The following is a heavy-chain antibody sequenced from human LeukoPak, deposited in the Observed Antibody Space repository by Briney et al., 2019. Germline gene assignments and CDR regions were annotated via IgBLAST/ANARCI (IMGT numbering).Heavy chain of an antibody. CDR1: GYTLIELS. CDR2: FDPEDGET. J-gene: IGHJ4*02. CDR3: ATGRLEGGYCSSTSCVDLDY. D-gene: IGHD2-2*03. V-gene: IGHV1-24*01. Sequence: ASVKVSCKVSGYTLIELSMHWVRQAPGKGLEWMGGFDPEDGETIYAQKFQGRVTMTEDTSTDTAYMELSSLRSEDTAVYYCATGRLEGGYCSSTSCVDLDYWGQGTLVTVSS.